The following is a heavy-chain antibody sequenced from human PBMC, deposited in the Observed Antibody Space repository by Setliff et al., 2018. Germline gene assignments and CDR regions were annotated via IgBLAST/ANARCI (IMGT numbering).Heavy chain of an antibody. CDR1: GGSISSYY. D-gene: IGHD6-19*01. Sequence: TLSLTCTVSGGSISSYYWSWIRQPAGKGLEWIGHIYIGGSANYNPSLKSRVTMSIDTSKNQFSLKLNSVTAADMAVYYCAREQWLDPPGYYYMDVWAKGTTVTVLL. CDR3: AREQWLDPPGYYYMDV. V-gene: IGHV4-4*07. CDR2: IYIGGSA. J-gene: IGHJ6*03.